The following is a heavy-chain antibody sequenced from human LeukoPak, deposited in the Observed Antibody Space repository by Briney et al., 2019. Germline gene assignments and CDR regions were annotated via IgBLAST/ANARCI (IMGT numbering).Heavy chain of an antibody. V-gene: IGHV3-23*01. CDR2: MSGSGGST. D-gene: IGHD1-26*01. CDR1: GFTFSGYG. J-gene: IGHJ4*02. Sequence: PGGSLRLSCAASGFTFSGYGMCWVRQAPGKGLEWVSVMSGSGGSTYYADSVKGRFTISRDNSKNTLYLQMNSLRAEDTAVYYCAKDLPRGAKYFDYWGQGTLVTVSS. CDR3: AKDLPRGAKYFDY.